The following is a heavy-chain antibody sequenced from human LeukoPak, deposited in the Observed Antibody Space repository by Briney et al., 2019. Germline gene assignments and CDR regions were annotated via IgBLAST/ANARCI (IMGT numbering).Heavy chain of an antibody. D-gene: IGHD3-3*01. CDR3: ARSFTILPAEYNWFDP. V-gene: IGHV3-30*04. CDR1: GSTFSSYA. Sequence: PGGSLRLSCAASGSTFSSYAMHWVRQAPGKGLEWVAVISYDGSNKYYADSVKGRFTISRDNSKNTLYLQMNSLRAEDTAVYYCARSFTILPAEYNWFDPWGQGTLVTVSS. J-gene: IGHJ5*02. CDR2: ISYDGSNK.